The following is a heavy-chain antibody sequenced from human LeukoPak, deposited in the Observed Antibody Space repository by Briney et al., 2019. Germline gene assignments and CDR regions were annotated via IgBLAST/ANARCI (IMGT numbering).Heavy chain of an antibody. D-gene: IGHD2-2*01. V-gene: IGHV1-2*02. Sequence: GASVKVSCKASGYTFTGYYMHLVRQAPGQGLEWMGWINPNSGGTNYAQKFQGRVTMTRDTSISTAYMELSRLRSDDTAVYYCARVQLGYCSSTSCPNYYMDVWGKGTTVTVSS. J-gene: IGHJ6*03. CDR3: ARVQLGYCSSTSCPNYYMDV. CDR1: GYTFTGYY. CDR2: INPNSGGT.